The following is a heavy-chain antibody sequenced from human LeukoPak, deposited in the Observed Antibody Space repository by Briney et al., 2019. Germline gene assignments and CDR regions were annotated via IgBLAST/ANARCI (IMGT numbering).Heavy chain of an antibody. Sequence: SETLSLTCTVSGGSINSYYWSWIRQPPGKGLEWIGYIYYSGSTNYNPSLKSRVTISVDTSKSQFSLKLSSVTAADTAVYYCATPKLPHYYMDVWGKGTTVTISS. CDR2: IYYSGST. J-gene: IGHJ6*03. D-gene: IGHD2-15*01. CDR3: ATPKLPHYYMDV. V-gene: IGHV4-59*01. CDR1: GGSINSYY.